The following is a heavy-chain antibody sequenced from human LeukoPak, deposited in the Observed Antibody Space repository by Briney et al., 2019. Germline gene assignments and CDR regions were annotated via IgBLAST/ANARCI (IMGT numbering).Heavy chain of an antibody. Sequence: SETLSLTCTVSGGSISSSSYYWGWIRQPPGKGLEWIGSIYYSGSTYCNPSLKSRVTISVDTSKNQFSLKLSSVTAADTAVYYCARLGYFDWSAVDVWGKGTTVTVSS. J-gene: IGHJ6*04. D-gene: IGHD3-9*01. V-gene: IGHV4-39*01. CDR2: IYYSGST. CDR3: ARLGYFDWSAVDV. CDR1: GGSISSSSYY.